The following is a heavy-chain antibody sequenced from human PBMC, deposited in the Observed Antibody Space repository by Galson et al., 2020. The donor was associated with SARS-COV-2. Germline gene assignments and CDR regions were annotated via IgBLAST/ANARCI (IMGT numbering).Heavy chain of an antibody. Sequence: SETLSLTCTVSGYSISSGYYWGWIRRSPGKGLEWIGSIYPSGSTYYNPSLKSRVTISVDTSKNQFSLRLDSVTAADTALYYCARQGVNMIVLVTVPGWYFDLWGRGTLVTVSS. CDR2: IYPSGST. D-gene: IGHD3-22*01. J-gene: IGHJ2*01. CDR3: ARQGVNMIVLVTVPGWYFDL. V-gene: IGHV4-38-2*02. CDR1: GYSISSGYY.